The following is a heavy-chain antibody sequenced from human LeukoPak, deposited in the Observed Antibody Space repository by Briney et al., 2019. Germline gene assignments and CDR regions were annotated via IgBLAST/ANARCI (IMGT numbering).Heavy chain of an antibody. V-gene: IGHV3-23*01. CDR1: GFTFSNYA. J-gene: IGHJ4*02. CDR2: ISDSGDFT. D-gene: IGHD1-1*01. CDR3: ARAPPYTKYFDY. Sequence: GGSLRLSCAGSGFTFSNYALSWVRQAPGQGLEWVSTISDSGDFTFYADAVKGRFTISRDNSKDTLYLQMYSLRAEDTAIYYCARAPPYTKYFDYWGRGTLLTVSS.